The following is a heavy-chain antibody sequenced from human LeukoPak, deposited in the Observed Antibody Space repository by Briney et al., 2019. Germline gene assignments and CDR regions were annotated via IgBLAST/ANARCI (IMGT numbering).Heavy chain of an antibody. CDR2: MNPNSGNT. J-gene: IGHJ3*02. V-gene: IGHV1-8*01. CDR1: GYTFTSYD. Sequence: ASVKVSCKASGYTFTSYDINWVRQATGQGLEWMGWMNPNSGNTGYAQKFQGRVTMTRNTSISTAYMELSSLRSEDTAVYYCARLVPGIAEAAGAFDIWGQGTMVTVSS. CDR3: ARLVPGIAEAAGAFDI. D-gene: IGHD6-13*01.